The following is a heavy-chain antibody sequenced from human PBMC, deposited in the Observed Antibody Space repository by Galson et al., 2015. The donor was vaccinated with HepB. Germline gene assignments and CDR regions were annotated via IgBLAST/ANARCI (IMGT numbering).Heavy chain of an antibody. CDR3: ARVHKYGSGSYFDY. J-gene: IGHJ4*02. V-gene: IGHV3-20*04. Sequence: LRLSCAASGFTFDDYGMSWVRQAPGKGLEWVAGINWNVGSTGYADSVKGRFTISRDNAKNSLYLQMNSLRAEDTALYYCARVHKYGSGSYFDYWGQGTLVTVSS. CDR1: GFTFDDYG. CDR2: INWNVGST. D-gene: IGHD3-10*01.